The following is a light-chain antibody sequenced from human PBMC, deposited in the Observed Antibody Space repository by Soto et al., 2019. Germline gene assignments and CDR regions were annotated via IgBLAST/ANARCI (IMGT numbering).Light chain of an antibody. CDR3: QQYGSSPLLT. CDR2: GAS. J-gene: IGKJ5*01. V-gene: IGKV3-20*01. CDR1: QGVSSYY. Sequence: EIVLTQSPGTLSLTQGERATLSCRASQGVSSYYLAWYQQKPGQAPRLLIYGASSRATGIPDRFSGSGSGTDFTLTISRLEPEDFAVYYCQQYGSSPLLTFGQGTRLEIK.